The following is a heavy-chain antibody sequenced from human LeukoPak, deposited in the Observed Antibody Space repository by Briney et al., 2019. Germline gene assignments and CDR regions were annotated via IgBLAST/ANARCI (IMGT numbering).Heavy chain of an antibody. V-gene: IGHV4-34*01. CDR1: GGSFSGDY. D-gene: IGHD6-13*01. Sequence: PSETLSLTCAVYGGSFSGDYWSWIRQPPGKGLEWIGEINHSGSTNYNPSLKSRVTISVDTSKNQFSLKLSSVTAADTAVYYCARAIMSRRYSSSTDAFDIWGQGTMVTVSS. CDR2: INHSGST. CDR3: ARAIMSRRYSSSTDAFDI. J-gene: IGHJ3*02.